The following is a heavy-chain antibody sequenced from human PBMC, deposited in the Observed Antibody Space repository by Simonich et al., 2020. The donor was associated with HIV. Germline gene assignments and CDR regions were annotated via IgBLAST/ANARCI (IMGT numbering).Heavy chain of an antibody. V-gene: IGHV4-34*12. D-gene: IGHD7-27*01. CDR3: ARGTQLPNWGYPPRHWFDS. CDR1: GGYLSHYY. Sequence: QVQLQQWGAGLLKPSEPLSLTCAVYGGYLSHYYWTWIRQPPGKGLEWIGEIIYGGGTNSNPSLKSRFTISLDTSKNPFSLKRRYLPAADTALYYCARGTQLPNWGYPPRHWFDSWGQGTLVTVSS. J-gene: IGHJ5*01. CDR2: IIYGGGT.